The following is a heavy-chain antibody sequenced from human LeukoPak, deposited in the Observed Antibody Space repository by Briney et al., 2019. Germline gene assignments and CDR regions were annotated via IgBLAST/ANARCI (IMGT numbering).Heavy chain of an antibody. CDR3: AKELAARITMVRGVKQGFDP. D-gene: IGHD3-10*01. CDR1: GFTFSSYA. J-gene: IGHJ5*02. Sequence: GGSLRLSCAASGFTFSSYAMSWVRQAPGEGLEWVSAISGSGGSTYYADSVKGRFTISRDNSKNTLYLQMNSLRAEDTAVYYCAKELAARITMVRGVKQGFDPWGQGTLVTVSS. V-gene: IGHV3-23*01. CDR2: ISGSGGST.